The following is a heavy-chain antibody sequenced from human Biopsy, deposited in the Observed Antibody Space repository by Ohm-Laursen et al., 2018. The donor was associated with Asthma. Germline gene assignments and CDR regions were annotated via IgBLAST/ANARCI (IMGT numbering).Heavy chain of an antibody. CDR3: VKDTVEDRGGYYTFDV. V-gene: IGHV3-30*18. D-gene: IGHD3-22*01. Sequence: SLRLSCSASGFMFRSFGMHWVRQAPGKGLEWVAVISYDGNHKFYEDSVKGRFTISRDNSKNTLYLQMNSLRTEDTAVYYCVKDTVEDRGGYYTFDVWGQGTKVTVSS. CDR1: GFMFRSFG. J-gene: IGHJ3*01. CDR2: ISYDGNHK.